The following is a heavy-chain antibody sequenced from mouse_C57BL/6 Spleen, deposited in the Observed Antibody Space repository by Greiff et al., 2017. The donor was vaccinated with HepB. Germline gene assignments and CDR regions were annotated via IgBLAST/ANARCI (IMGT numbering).Heavy chain of an antibody. CDR3: ARAGGGGYFDV. V-gene: IGHV1-54*01. CDR2: INPGSGGT. Sequence: VHLVESGAELVRPGTSVKVSCKASGYAFTNYLIEWVKQRPGQGLEWIGVINPGSGGTNYNEKFKGKATLTADKSSSTAYMQLSSLTSEDSAVYFCARAGGGGYFDVWGTGTTVTVSS. CDR1: GYAFTNYL. J-gene: IGHJ1*03.